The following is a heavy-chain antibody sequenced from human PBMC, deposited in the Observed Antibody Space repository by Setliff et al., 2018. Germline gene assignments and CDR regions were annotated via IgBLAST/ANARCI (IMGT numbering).Heavy chain of an antibody. CDR3: ARDSSGWSGFSRLVGVYYYYMDV. CDR1: GGTFSRHA. V-gene: IGHV7-4-1*02. Sequence: GASVKVSCKASGGTFSRHAISWVRQAPGQGLEWMGWINTNTGNPTYAQGFTGRFVFSLDTSVSTAYLQISSLKAEDTAVYYCARDSSGWSGFSRLVGVYYYYMDVWGKGTTVTVSS. J-gene: IGHJ6*03. D-gene: IGHD6-19*01. CDR2: INTNTGNP.